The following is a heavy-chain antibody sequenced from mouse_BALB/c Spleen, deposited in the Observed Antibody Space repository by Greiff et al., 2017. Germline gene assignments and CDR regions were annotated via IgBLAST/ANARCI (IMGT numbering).Heavy chain of an antibody. Sequence: SGPELVKPGALVKISCKASGYTFTSYDINWVKQRPGQGLEWIGWIYPGDGSTKYNEKFKGKATLTADKSSSTAYMQLSSLTSENSAVYFCARDYGSSYGFAYWGQGTLVTVSA. V-gene: IGHV1S33*01. D-gene: IGHD1-1*01. CDR3: ARDYGSSYGFAY. CDR2: IYPGDGST. J-gene: IGHJ3*01. CDR1: GYTFTSYD.